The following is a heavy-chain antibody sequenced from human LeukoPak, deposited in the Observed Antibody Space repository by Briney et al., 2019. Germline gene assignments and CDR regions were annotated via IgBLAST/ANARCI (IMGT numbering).Heavy chain of an antibody. V-gene: IGHV3-23*01. CDR1: GLTFSDYA. D-gene: IGHD3-22*01. CDR2: ISGSGGST. J-gene: IGHJ4*02. CDR3: AKSRGNPYYYDSSGYYSLDY. Sequence: GGSLRLSCAASGLTFSDYAMSWVRQAPGKGLEWVSSISGSGGSTNYADSVKGRFTISRDNSKNTLYLQMNSLRAEDTAVYYCAKSRGNPYYYDSSGYYSLDYWGQGTLVTVSS.